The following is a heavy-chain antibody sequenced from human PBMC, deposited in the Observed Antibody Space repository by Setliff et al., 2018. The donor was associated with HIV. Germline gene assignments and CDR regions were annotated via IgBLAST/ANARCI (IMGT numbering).Heavy chain of an antibody. V-gene: IGHV4-61*09. CDR3: ARGRLMGSSALFFDF. D-gene: IGHD2-21*01. J-gene: IGHJ4*02. CDR1: GGSISSGSYY. Sequence: SETLSLTCTVSGGSISSGSYYWSWIRQPAGKGLEWIGHIYTSGSTYYNPSLKSRVTISVDTSKNQFSLKLSSVTAADTAKYYCARGRLMGSSALFFDFWGQGILVTVSS. CDR2: IYTSGST.